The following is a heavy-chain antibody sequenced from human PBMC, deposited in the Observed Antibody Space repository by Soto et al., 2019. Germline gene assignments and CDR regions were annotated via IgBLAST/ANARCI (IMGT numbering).Heavy chain of an antibody. D-gene: IGHD2-2*01. CDR2: ISGSGGTT. CDR3: AKYCSSTSCLVVYGMDV. V-gene: IGHV3-23*01. J-gene: IGHJ6*02. Sequence: EVQLLESGGGSVQPGGSLRLSCAASGFTFSSYAMSWVRQAPGKGLEWVSAISGSGGTTYYTDSVKGRFTISRDNSKNTLYLQMNSLRVEDTAVYYCAKYCSSTSCLVVYGMDVWGQGTTVTVSS. CDR1: GFTFSSYA.